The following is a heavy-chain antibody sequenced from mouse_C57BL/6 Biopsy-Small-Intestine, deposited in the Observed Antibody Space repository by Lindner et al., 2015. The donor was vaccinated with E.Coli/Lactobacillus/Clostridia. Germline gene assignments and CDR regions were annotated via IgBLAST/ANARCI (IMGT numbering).Heavy chain of an antibody. Sequence: VQLQESGPELVKPGASVKISCKASGYSFPGYFMNWVMQSHGKSLEWIGRINPYNGDTFYNQKFKGKATLTVDKSSSTAHMELRSLTSEDSAVYFCARRDNGGDYYSMDYWGQGTSVTVSS. CDR1: GYSFPGYF. CDR2: INPYNGDT. J-gene: IGHJ4*01. D-gene: IGHD1-2*01. V-gene: IGHV1-20*01. CDR3: ARRDNGGDYYSMDY.